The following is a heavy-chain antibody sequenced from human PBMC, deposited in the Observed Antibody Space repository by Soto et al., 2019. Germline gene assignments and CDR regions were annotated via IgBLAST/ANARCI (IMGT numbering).Heavy chain of an antibody. V-gene: IGHV2-5*02. D-gene: IGHD6-6*01. CDR3: AHRRPYSNSPEYFFDY. J-gene: IGHJ4*02. CDR1: GFSLSTSGVD. Sequence: QITLKESGPTLVKPTQTLTLTCTFSGFSLSTSGVDVGWIRQPPGKALEWLALIYWDDDKRYSPSLKSRLTITNATSKNQVVLTMTNMDPLDTATYYCAHRRPYSNSPEYFFDYWGQGTLVTVSS. CDR2: IYWDDDK.